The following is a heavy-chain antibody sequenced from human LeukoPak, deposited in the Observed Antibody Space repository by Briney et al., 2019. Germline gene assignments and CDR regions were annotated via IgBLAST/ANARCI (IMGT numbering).Heavy chain of an antibody. J-gene: IGHJ6*03. CDR3: TTDHQTTVSPYYYYYYMDV. Sequence: PGGSLRLSCAASGFTVRSSYMSWVRQAPGKGLEWVSVIYSGGSPNYADSAKGRFTISSDNSKNTLYLQMNSLKTEDTAVYYCTTDHQTTVSPYYYYYYMDVWGKGTTVTVSS. D-gene: IGHD4-11*01. CDR2: IYSGGSP. V-gene: IGHV3-53*01. CDR1: GFTVRSSY.